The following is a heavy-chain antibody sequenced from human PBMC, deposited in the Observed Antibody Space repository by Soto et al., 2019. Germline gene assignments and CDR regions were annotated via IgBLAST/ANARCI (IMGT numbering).Heavy chain of an antibody. CDR3: AREMTTVTTYLYYYGMEV. Sequence: SVKVSCKASGGTFSSYAISLVRQAPGQGLEWMGGIIPIFGTANYAQKFQGRVTITADESTSTAYMELSSLRSEDTAVYYCAREMTTVTTYLYYYGMEVWGQGTTVTVSS. V-gene: IGHV1-69*13. J-gene: IGHJ6*02. CDR2: IIPIFGTA. D-gene: IGHD4-17*01. CDR1: GGTFSSYA.